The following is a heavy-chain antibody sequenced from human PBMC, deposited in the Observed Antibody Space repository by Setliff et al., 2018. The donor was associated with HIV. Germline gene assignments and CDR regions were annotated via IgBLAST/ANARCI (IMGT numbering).Heavy chain of an antibody. CDR1: GDYISSGGYY. Sequence: SETLSLTCTVSGDYISSGGYYWSWIRQHPGKGLEWIGYIFYSGSTSYNPSLKSRVAISVDTSKNQFSLKLSSVTAADTAVYYCAKQYCGGDCYSDSYYYMDVWGKGTTVTVSS. J-gene: IGHJ6*03. CDR2: IFYSGST. CDR3: AKQYCGGDCYSDSYYYMDV. D-gene: IGHD2-21*01. V-gene: IGHV4-31*03.